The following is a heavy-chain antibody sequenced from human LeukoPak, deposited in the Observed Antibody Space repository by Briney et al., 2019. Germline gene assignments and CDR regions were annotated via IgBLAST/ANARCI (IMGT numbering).Heavy chain of an antibody. Sequence: SETLSLTCAVYGGSFSDYYWSWVRQPPGKGLGWIGYIYYSGRTNYNPSLKSRVTISVDTSKNQFSLKLSSVTAADTAVYYCAITLERITIFGVVLPYGMDVWGQGTTVTVSS. CDR3: AITLERITIFGVVLPYGMDV. CDR1: GGSFSDYY. D-gene: IGHD3-3*01. CDR2: IYYSGRT. J-gene: IGHJ6*02. V-gene: IGHV4-59*01.